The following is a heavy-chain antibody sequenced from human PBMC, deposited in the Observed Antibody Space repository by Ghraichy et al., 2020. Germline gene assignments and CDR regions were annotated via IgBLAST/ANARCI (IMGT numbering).Heavy chain of an antibody. Sequence: SETLSLTCTVSGGSISSSSYYWGWIRQPPGKGLEWIGSIYYSGSTYYNPSLKSRVTISVDTSKNQFSLKLSSVTAADTAVYYCARRNVDYDFWSGIPPRDYFDYWGQGTLVTVSS. V-gene: IGHV4-39*01. J-gene: IGHJ4*02. CDR1: GGSISSSSYY. D-gene: IGHD3-3*01. CDR2: IYYSGST. CDR3: ARRNVDYDFWSGIPPRDYFDY.